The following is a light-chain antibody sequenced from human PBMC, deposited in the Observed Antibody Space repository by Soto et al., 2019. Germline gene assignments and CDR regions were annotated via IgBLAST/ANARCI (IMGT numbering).Light chain of an antibody. CDR1: QSVSSSY. CDR2: GAS. V-gene: IGKV3-20*01. CDR3: QQYGSSPRT. Sequence: EIVLTQSPGTLSLSPGERATLFCRASQSVSSSYLAWYQQKPGQAPRLLIYGASSRATGIPDRFSGSGSGTDLTITISRLEPEDFEVYDGQQYGSSPRTFGQGTKVDI. J-gene: IGKJ1*01.